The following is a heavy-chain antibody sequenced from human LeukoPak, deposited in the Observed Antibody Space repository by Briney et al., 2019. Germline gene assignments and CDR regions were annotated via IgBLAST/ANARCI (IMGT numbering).Heavy chain of an antibody. CDR1: GFTFDDYA. J-gene: IGHJ4*02. CDR3: TRDTDFGSPTNYFDH. CDR2: ISWEGHTT. Sequence: GGSLRLSCAASGFTFDDYAMHWVRQAPGKGLQWVSLISWEGHTTYYADSVRGRFTISRDNTKNSLFLEMKSLTTDDNAFYYCTRDTDFGSPTNYFDHWGQGTLVSVSS. D-gene: IGHD3-10*01. V-gene: IGHV3-43*01.